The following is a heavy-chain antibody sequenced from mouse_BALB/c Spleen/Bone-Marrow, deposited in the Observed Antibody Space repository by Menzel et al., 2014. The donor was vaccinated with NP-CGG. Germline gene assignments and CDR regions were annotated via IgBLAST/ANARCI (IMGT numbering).Heavy chain of an antibody. CDR1: GYTFTSSW. V-gene: IGHV1S130*01. Sequence: VQLQQSGSVLVRPGASVKLSCKASGYTFTSSWMHWAKQRPGQGLEWIGEIHPNSGNTNYNEKFKGKATFTADTSSNTAYMQLSSLTSEDSAVYYCARRGLRRGYYFDYWGQGTTLTVSS. CDR2: IHPNSGNT. CDR3: ARRGLRRGYYFDY. J-gene: IGHJ2*01. D-gene: IGHD2-4*01.